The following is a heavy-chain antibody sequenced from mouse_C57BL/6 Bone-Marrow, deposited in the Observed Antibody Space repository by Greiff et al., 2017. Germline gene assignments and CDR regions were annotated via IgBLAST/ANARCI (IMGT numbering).Heavy chain of an antibody. Sequence: QVQLQQPGAELVKPGASVTMSCKASGYTFTSYWITWVTQRPGQGLEWIGDIYPGSGSTNYHEKFKRKATLTVDTSSSTAYMQLSSLTSEDSAVYYCAIPGTFAYWGQGTLVTVSA. D-gene: IGHD4-1*01. CDR1: GYTFTSYW. CDR2: IYPGSGST. CDR3: AIPGTFAY. J-gene: IGHJ3*01. V-gene: IGHV1-55*01.